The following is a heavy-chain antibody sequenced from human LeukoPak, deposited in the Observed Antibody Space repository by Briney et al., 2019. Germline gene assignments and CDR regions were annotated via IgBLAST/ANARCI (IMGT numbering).Heavy chain of an antibody. CDR3: ARDGGYCSSISCHFDY. D-gene: IGHD2-2*01. CDR1: GFTFSTYA. J-gene: IGHJ4*02. CDR2: ISSNGGNT. V-gene: IGHV3-64*02. Sequence: GGSLRLSCAASGFTFSTYAMHWVRQAPGKGLEYVSAISSNGGNTYYEDSVKGRFTISRDNSKNTLYLQMGSLGAEDMAVYYCARDGGYCSSISCHFDYWGQGTLVTVSS.